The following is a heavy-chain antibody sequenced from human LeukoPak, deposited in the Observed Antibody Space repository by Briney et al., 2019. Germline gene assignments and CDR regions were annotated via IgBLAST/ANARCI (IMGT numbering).Heavy chain of an antibody. Sequence: PGGSLRLSCAASGFTFSSYGMHWVRQAPGKGLEWVAVIWYDGSNKYYADSVKGRFTISRDNSKNTLYLQMNSLRAEDTAVYYCARVGVLRGGSYSVEYYYYYYVDVWGKGTTVTVSS. CDR2: IWYDGSNK. CDR1: GFTFSSYG. J-gene: IGHJ6*03. CDR3: ARVGVLRGGSYSVEYYYYYYVDV. D-gene: IGHD1-26*01. V-gene: IGHV3-33*01.